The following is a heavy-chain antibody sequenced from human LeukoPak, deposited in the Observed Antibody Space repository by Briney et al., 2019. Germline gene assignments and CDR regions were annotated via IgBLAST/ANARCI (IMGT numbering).Heavy chain of an antibody. CDR3: ARDLSRYSYGDY. CDR2: ISSSSSYI. Sequence: GGSLRLSCAASGFTFSSYSMNWVRQAPGKGLEWVSSISSSSSYIYYADSVKGRFTISRDNAKNSLYLQMNSLRAEDTAVYYCARDLSRYSYGDYWGQGTLVTVSS. D-gene: IGHD5-18*01. V-gene: IGHV3-21*01. CDR1: GFTFSSYS. J-gene: IGHJ4*02.